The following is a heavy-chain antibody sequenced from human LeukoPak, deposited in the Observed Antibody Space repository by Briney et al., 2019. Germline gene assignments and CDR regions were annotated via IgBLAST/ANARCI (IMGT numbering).Heavy chain of an antibody. CDR1: GFTFSSYA. D-gene: IGHD2-2*01. CDR3: AKELGDIVAVPAASFDY. J-gene: IGHJ4*02. Sequence: GGSLRLSCAASGFTFSSYAMSWVRQAPGKGLEWVSAISGSGGSTYYADSVKGRFTISRDNSKDTLYLQMNSLRAEDTAVYYCAKELGDIVAVPAASFDYWGQGTLVTVSS. V-gene: IGHV3-23*01. CDR2: ISGSGGST.